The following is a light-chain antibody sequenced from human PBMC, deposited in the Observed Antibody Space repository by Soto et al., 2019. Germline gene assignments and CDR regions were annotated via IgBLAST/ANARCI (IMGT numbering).Light chain of an antibody. J-gene: IGLJ3*02. Sequence: QSALTQPASVSGSPGQTITVSCTGASSDVGGYNYVSWYQQHPGKAPKLVIYEVSNRPSGVSNRFSGSKSGNTACLTISGLQAEDEADYYCSSYTSSSTRVFGGGTKLTVL. CDR3: SSYTSSSTRV. CDR1: SSDVGGYNY. CDR2: EVS. V-gene: IGLV2-14*01.